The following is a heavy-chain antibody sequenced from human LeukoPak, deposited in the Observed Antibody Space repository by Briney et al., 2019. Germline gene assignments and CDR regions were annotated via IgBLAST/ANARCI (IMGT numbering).Heavy chain of an antibody. J-gene: IGHJ4*02. CDR2: INPNSGGT. CDR3: ARPSVGWSRRDFDY. D-gene: IGHD3-3*01. Sequence: GASVKVSCKASGYTFTGYYMHWVPQAPGQGLEWMGWINPNSGGTNYAQKFQGRVTMTRDTSISTAYMELSRLRSDDTAVYYCARPSVGWSRRDFDYWGQGTLVTVSS. CDR1: GYTFTGYY. V-gene: IGHV1-2*02.